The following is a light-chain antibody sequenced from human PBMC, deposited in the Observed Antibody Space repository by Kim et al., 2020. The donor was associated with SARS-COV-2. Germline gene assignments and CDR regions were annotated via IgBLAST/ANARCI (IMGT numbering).Light chain of an antibody. Sequence: ALGQTVRITCQGDSLRSYYASWYKQKPGQAPVLVIYGKNNRPSGIPDRFSGSSSGNTASLTITGAQAEDEADYYCNSRDSSGNHLVFGGGTKLT. V-gene: IGLV3-19*01. CDR3: NSRDSSGNHLV. CDR2: GKN. J-gene: IGLJ2*01. CDR1: SLRSYY.